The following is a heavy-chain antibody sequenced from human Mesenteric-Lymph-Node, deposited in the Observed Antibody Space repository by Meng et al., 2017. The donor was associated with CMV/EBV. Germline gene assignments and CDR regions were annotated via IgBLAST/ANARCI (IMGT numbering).Heavy chain of an antibody. J-gene: IGHJ4*03. D-gene: IGHD3-3*01. V-gene: IGHV3-23*03. CDR2: IYSGGSST. CDR3: AKDRGIFGVVTTDFDY. Sequence: GSLRLSCAASGFTFSSYAMSWVRQAPGKGLEWVSVIYSGGSSTYYADSVKGRFTISRDNSKNTLYLQMNSLRAEDTAVYYCAKDRGIFGVVTTDFDYWGQGTMVTVSS. CDR1: GFTFSSYA.